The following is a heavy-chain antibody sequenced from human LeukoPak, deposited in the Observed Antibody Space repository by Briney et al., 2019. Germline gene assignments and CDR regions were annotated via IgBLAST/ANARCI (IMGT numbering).Heavy chain of an antibody. D-gene: IGHD3-9*01. J-gene: IGHJ4*02. CDR3: AKFGRLVNPGY. CDR1: GFTFSSYA. Sequence: ETGGSLRLSRAASGFTFSSYAMSWVRQAPGKGLEWVSAISGSGGSTYYADSVKGRFTISRDNSKNTLYLQMNSLRAEDTAVYYCAKFGRLVNPGYWGQGTLVTVSS. CDR2: ISGSGGST. V-gene: IGHV3-23*01.